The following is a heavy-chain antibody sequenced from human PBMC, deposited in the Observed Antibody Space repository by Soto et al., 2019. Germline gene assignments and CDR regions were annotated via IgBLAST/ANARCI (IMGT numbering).Heavy chain of an antibody. CDR1: GDSIRSYY. J-gene: IGHJ4*02. CDR3: ARCFSGNYPSRTEGQYYFDS. Sequence: SETLSLTCTVSGDSIRSYYWSWIRQPPGKGLEWIGYIYYSGYTSYNPSLKSRVTISVDTSKNQFSLKLNSVTAADTAVYYCARCFSGNYPSRTEGQYYFDSWGQGTLVTVSS. V-gene: IGHV4-59*01. D-gene: IGHD1-26*01. CDR2: IYYSGYT.